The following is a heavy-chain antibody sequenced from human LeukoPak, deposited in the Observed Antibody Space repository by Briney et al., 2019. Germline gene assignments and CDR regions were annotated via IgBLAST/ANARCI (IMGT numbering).Heavy chain of an antibody. V-gene: IGHV3-30-3*01. CDR3: ASYDSSGYYFDY. CDR2: ISYDGSNK. CDR1: GFTFSSYA. J-gene: IGHJ4*02. D-gene: IGHD3-22*01. Sequence: GGSLRLSCAASGFTFSSYAMHWVRQAPGKGLEWVAVISYDGSNKYYADSVKGRFTISRDNSKNTLYLQMNSLRAEDTAVYYCASYDSSGYYFDYWGQGTLVAVSS.